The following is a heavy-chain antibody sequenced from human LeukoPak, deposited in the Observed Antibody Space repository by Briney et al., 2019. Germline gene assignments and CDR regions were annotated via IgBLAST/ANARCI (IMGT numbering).Heavy chain of an antibody. V-gene: IGHV1-69*04. J-gene: IGHJ4*02. CDR3: ASVAVVPAAADFDY. CDR2: IIPILGIA. D-gene: IGHD2-2*01. CDR1: GCTFSSYA. Sequence: GASVKVSCKASGCTFSSYAISWVRQAPGQGLEWMGRIIPILGIANYAQKFQGRVTITADKSTSTAYMELSSLRSEDTAVYYCASVAVVPAAADFDYWGQGTLVTVSS.